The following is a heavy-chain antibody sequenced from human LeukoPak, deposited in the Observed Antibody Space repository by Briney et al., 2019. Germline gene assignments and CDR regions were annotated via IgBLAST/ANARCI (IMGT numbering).Heavy chain of an antibody. CDR1: GFTFSSYS. CDR2: ISSSSSTI. D-gene: IGHD1-26*01. V-gene: IGHV3-48*01. Sequence: PGGSLRLSCAASGFTFSSYSMSWVRQAPGKGLEWVSYISSSSSTIYYADSVKGRFTISRDNSRNMLFLQMNSLRADDTAVYYCAKDLVVGALDYWGQGTLVTVSP. J-gene: IGHJ4*02. CDR3: AKDLVVGALDY.